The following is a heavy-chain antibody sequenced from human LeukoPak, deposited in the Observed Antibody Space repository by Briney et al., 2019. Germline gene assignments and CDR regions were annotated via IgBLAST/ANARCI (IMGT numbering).Heavy chain of an antibody. V-gene: IGHV3-30*02. Sequence: PGGSLRLSCAASGFTLSSYGMHWVSQAPGKGVEWVAFIRYEGSNKYYADSGKGRFTISRDNTKNTLYLQMNSLRAEGTAVYYCAKGTYSSSSDWGQGTLVTVSS. J-gene: IGHJ4*02. CDR3: AKGTYSSSSD. CDR2: IRYEGSNK. CDR1: GFTLSSYG. D-gene: IGHD6-6*01.